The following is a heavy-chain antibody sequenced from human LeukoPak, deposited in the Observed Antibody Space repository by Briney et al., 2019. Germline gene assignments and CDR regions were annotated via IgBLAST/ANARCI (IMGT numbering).Heavy chain of an antibody. CDR2: ISGSGGST. Sequence: GGSLRLSCAASGFTFSSYEMNWVRQAPGKGLEWVSAISGSGGSTYYADSVKGRFTISRDNSKNTLYLQMNSLRAEDTAVYYCAKVWRGEAFWSGYSDYYYMDVWGKGTTVTVSS. CDR3: AKVWRGEAFWSGYSDYYYMDV. V-gene: IGHV3-23*01. CDR1: GFTFSSYE. J-gene: IGHJ6*03. D-gene: IGHD3-3*01.